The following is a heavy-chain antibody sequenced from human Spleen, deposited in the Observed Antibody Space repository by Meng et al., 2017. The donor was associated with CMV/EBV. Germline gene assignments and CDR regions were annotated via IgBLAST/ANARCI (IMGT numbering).Heavy chain of an antibody. CDR3: ARGVGEWLPPGV. CDR2: INSDGSST. CDR1: GLTFSSYW. J-gene: IGHJ4*02. Sequence: CAASGLTFSSYWMHWVRQAPGKGLVWVSRINSDGSSTNYADSVKGRFTISRDNAKNTLYLQMNSLRAEDTAVYYCARGVGEWLPPGVWGQGTLVTVSS. D-gene: IGHD5-24*01. V-gene: IGHV3-74*01.